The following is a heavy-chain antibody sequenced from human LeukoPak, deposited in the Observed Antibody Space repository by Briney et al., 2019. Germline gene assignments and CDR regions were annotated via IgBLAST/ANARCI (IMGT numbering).Heavy chain of an antibody. V-gene: IGHV4-34*01. Sequence: SETLSLTCAVYGGSFSGYYWSWIRQPPGKGLEWIGEINHSGSTNYNPSLKGRVTISVDTSKNQISLKLSSVTAADTAVYYCARKGGYSYGYSFDYWGQGTLVTVSS. D-gene: IGHD5-18*01. CDR3: ARKGGYSYGYSFDY. J-gene: IGHJ4*02. CDR2: INHSGST. CDR1: GGSFSGYY.